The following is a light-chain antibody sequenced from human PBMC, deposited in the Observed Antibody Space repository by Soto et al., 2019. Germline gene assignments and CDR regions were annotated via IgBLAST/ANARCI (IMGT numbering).Light chain of an antibody. Sequence: QSALTQPPSVSGSPGQSVTLSCTGTSIDVGGYNYVSWYQLHPGKAPKLMIYDVTKRPSGVPDRFSGSKSGNTASLTISGLQAEDEADYYCCSYAGSSYVFGTGTKVTVL. CDR3: CSYAGSSYV. CDR2: DVT. J-gene: IGLJ1*01. CDR1: SIDVGGYNY. V-gene: IGLV2-11*01.